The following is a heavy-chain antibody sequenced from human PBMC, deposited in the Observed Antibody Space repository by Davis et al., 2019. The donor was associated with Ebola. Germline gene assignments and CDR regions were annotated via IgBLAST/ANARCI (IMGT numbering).Heavy chain of an antibody. CDR1: GFTFSDYY. J-gene: IGHJ4*02. CDR3: ARVREYYGSGSYADY. CDR2: INHSGST. D-gene: IGHD3-10*01. Sequence: ESLKISCAASGFTFSDYYMSWIRQPPGKGLEWIGEINHSGSTNYNPSLKSRVTISVDTSKNQFSLKLSSVTAADTAVYYCARVREYYGSGSYADYWGQGTLVTVSS. V-gene: IGHV4-34*01.